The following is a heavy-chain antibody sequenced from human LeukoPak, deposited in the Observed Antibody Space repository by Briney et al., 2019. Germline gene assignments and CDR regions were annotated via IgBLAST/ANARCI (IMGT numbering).Heavy chain of an antibody. D-gene: IGHD4-11*01. CDR3: ARGGNYRLDY. J-gene: IGHJ4*02. CDR2: IDNAGSIT. CDR1: GFTFSNYW. V-gene: IGHV3-74*03. Sequence: GGSLRLSCAASGFTFSNYWIHWVRQAPGKGLVWVSRIDNAGSITTYADSVKGRFTISRDNAKNTLYLQMNSLRAEDTAVYYCARGGNYRLDYWGQGTLVTVSS.